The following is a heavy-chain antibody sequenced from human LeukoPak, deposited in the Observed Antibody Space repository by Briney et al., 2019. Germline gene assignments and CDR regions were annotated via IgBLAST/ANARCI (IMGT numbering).Heavy chain of an antibody. CDR1: GYTFTSYG. Sequence: ASVKVSCKPSGYTFTSYGISWVRQAPGQGLEWMGWIRVYNGDTNYAQKFKGRVTMTTDTSTNTAYMELRSLGSDDTAVYYCARGGSRVTTINVLDYWGQGALVTVSS. CDR3: ARGGSRVTTINVLDY. D-gene: IGHD5-24*01. V-gene: IGHV1-18*01. J-gene: IGHJ4*02. CDR2: IRVYNGDT.